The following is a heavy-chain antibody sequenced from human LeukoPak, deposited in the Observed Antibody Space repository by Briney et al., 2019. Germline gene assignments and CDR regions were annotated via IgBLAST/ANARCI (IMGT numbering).Heavy chain of an antibody. Sequence: EAGGSLGLSCAASGFTFSSYGMHWVRQAPGKGLEWVAVIWYDGSNKYYADSVKGRFTISRDNSKNTLYLQMNSLRAEDTAVYYCARARSPDYDFWSGYPAVLSAFDIWGQGTMVTVSS. D-gene: IGHD3-3*01. CDR3: ARARSPDYDFWSGYPAVLSAFDI. CDR1: GFTFSSYG. J-gene: IGHJ3*02. V-gene: IGHV3-33*01. CDR2: IWYDGSNK.